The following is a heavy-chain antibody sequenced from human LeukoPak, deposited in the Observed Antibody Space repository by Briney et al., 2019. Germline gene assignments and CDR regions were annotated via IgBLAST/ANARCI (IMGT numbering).Heavy chain of an antibody. V-gene: IGHV4-34*01. CDR2: INHSGST. CDR1: GGSFSGYY. D-gene: IGHD3-10*01. CDR3: ATNYGSGSYYNGWFDP. J-gene: IGHJ5*02. Sequence: KPSETLSLTCAVYGGSFSGYYWSWIRQPPGKGLEWIGEINHSGSTNYNPSLKSRVTISVDTSKNQFSLKLSSVTAADTAVYYCATNYGSGSYYNGWFDPWGQGTLVTVSS.